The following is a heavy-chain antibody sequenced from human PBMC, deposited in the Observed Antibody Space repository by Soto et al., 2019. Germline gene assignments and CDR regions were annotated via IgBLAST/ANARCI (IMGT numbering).Heavy chain of an antibody. D-gene: IGHD5-12*01. Sequence: EVQLVESGGGLVKPGGSLRLSCAASGFTLSSYNMNWVRQAPGKGLEWVSSISSSSSYIYYADSVKGRFTISRDNAKNSLYLKMNSLRAEDTAVYYWARGYSGYAWGESDWFDPWGEGTLVTVSS. CDR3: ARGYSGYAWGESDWFDP. CDR2: ISSSSSYI. V-gene: IGHV3-21*01. J-gene: IGHJ5*02. CDR1: GFTLSSYN.